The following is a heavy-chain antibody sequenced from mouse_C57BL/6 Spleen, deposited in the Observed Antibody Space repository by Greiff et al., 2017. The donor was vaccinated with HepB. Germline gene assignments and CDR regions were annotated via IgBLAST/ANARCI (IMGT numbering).Heavy chain of an antibody. CDR1: GYAFSSYW. J-gene: IGHJ4*01. V-gene: IGHV1-80*01. D-gene: IGHD2-4*01. Sequence: QVQLQQSGAELVKPGASVKISCKASGYAFSSYWMNWVKQRPGKGLEWIGQIYPGDGDTNYNGKFKGKATLTADKSSSTAYMQLSSLTSEDSAVYFCARDDYDVDYAMDYWGQGTSVTVSS. CDR3: ARDDYDVDYAMDY. CDR2: IYPGDGDT.